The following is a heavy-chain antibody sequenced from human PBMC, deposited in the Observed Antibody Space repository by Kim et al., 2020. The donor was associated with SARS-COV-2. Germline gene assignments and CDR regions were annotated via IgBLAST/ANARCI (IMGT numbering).Heavy chain of an antibody. D-gene: IGHD3-16*01. Sequence: NPSLKSRVTISVDKSKNQFSLKLSSVTAADTAVYYCARDPPGGSDAFDIWGQGTMVTVSS. CDR3: ARDPPGGSDAFDI. J-gene: IGHJ3*02. V-gene: IGHV4-4*02.